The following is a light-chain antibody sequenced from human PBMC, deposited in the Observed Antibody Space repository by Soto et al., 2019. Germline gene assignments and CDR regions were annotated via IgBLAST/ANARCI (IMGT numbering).Light chain of an antibody. Sequence: EVLLTQSPATLSLPLGERATLSCRASQSVSRSLAWYQQKPGQAPRLLIYGASTRATGIPARFSGSGSGTDFTLTISGLQSEDFAVYYCQKYNNWHQTFGQGTKVDIK. V-gene: IGKV3-15*01. CDR2: GAS. CDR1: QSVSRS. J-gene: IGKJ1*01. CDR3: QKYNNWHQT.